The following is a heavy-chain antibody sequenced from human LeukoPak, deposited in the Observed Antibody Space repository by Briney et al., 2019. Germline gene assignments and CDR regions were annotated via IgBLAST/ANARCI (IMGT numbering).Heavy chain of an antibody. Sequence: SGGSLRLSCATSGFTIGKSDMAWVRQAPGKGLEWGSIVYTGGRTFHADSVKGRFTMSRDQSKNTVGLQMNSLRSEDTALYYCARGSMPGTGLPFDYWGQGTQVSVSS. V-gene: IGHV3-53*05. CDR1: GFTIGKSD. D-gene: IGHD3-9*01. CDR2: VYTGGRT. CDR3: ARGSMPGTGLPFDY. J-gene: IGHJ4*02.